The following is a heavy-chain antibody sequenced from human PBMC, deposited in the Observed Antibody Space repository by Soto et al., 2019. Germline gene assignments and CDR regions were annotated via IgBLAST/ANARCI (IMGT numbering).Heavy chain of an antibody. CDR3: ARGGPSSKPFDY. CDR1: GGSISSYY. Sequence: SSETLSLTCIVSGGSISSYYWSWIRQPPGKELEWMGFIDYIGSTTYNPSLKSRVTMSLDTSNNQFSLKLSSVTAADTAVYYCARGGPSSKPFDYWGQGTLVTVSS. V-gene: IGHV4-59*01. J-gene: IGHJ4*02. CDR2: IDYIGST. D-gene: IGHD2-2*01.